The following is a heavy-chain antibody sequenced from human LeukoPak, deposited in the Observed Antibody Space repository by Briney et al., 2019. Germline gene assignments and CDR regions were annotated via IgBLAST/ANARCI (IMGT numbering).Heavy chain of an antibody. D-gene: IGHD3-10*01. J-gene: IGHJ2*01. CDR2: INHGGST. V-gene: IGHV4-34*01. Sequence: SETLSLTRAVYGGSFSGYYWTWIRQPPGKGLEWIGEINHGGSTNYNPSLKSRVTISVDTSKNQFSLKLSSVTAADTAVYYCARPMVRGAPHKYWHFDLWGRGTLVTVSP. CDR1: GGSFSGYY. CDR3: ARPMVRGAPHKYWHFDL.